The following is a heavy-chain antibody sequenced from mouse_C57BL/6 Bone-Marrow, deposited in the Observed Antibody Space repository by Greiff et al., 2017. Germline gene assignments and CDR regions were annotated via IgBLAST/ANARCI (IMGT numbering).Heavy chain of an antibody. Sequence: VESGGGLVQPGGSLKLSCAASGFTFSDYYMYWVRQTPEKRLEWVAYISNGGGSTYYPDTVKGRFTISRDNAKNTLYLQMSRLKSEDTAMYYCARRYSNFYAMDYWGQGTSVTVSS. CDR3: ARRYSNFYAMDY. CDR1: GFTFSDYY. D-gene: IGHD2-5*01. J-gene: IGHJ4*01. CDR2: ISNGGGST. V-gene: IGHV5-12*01.